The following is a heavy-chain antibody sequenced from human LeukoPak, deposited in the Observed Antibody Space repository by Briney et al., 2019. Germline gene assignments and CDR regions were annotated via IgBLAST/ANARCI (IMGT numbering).Heavy chain of an antibody. CDR2: INSDGSRT. V-gene: IGHV3-74*01. D-gene: IGHD4-23*01. Sequence: PGGSLRLSCATSGFTFSTYWMHWVRQAPGKGLVWVSRINSDGSRTSYADSVKGRFTISRDNAKNTLYLQMNSLRGEDMAVYYCARDLRTPSDTNVAIDYWGQGALVTVSS. J-gene: IGHJ4*02. CDR1: GFTFSTYW. CDR3: ARDLRTPSDTNVAIDY.